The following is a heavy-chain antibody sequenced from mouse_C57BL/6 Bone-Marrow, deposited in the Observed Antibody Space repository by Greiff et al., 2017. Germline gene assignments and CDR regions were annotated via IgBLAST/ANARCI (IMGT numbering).Heavy chain of an antibody. CDR2: IDPSDSYT. Sequence: VQLQQPGAELVMPGASVKLSCKASGYTFTSYWLHWVKQRPGKGLEWIGEIDPSDSYTNSNQKFKGKSTLTVDKSSSTAYMQLSSLTSEDSAVYYCAREDDGYYSAWFAYWGQGTLVTVSA. CDR3: AREDDGYYSAWFAY. D-gene: IGHD2-3*01. CDR1: GYTFTSYW. V-gene: IGHV1-69*01. J-gene: IGHJ3*01.